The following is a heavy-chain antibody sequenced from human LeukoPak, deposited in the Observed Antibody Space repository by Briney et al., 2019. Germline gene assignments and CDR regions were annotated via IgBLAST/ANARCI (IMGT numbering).Heavy chain of an antibody. CDR1: GYSFTCDW. CDR3: ARHAASTDY. J-gene: IGHJ4*02. CDR2: LYSGDSDT. Sequence: GESLQISCKGSGYSFTCDWIGWVRQMPGKGLEWMGILYSGDSDTRYSPPSQGQVTISAQKSISTAYLQWSSMKASDTAMYYCARHAASTDYWGQGTLVTVSS. D-gene: IGHD6-13*01. V-gene: IGHV5-51*01.